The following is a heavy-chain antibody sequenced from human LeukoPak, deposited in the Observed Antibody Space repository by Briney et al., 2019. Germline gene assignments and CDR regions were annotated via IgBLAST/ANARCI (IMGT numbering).Heavy chain of an antibody. V-gene: IGHV1-18*01. J-gene: IGHJ4*02. CDR1: GYTFTSYG. D-gene: IGHD3-22*01. CDR2: ISTYNGNT. Sequence: ASVKVSCKASGYTFTSYGISWVRQAPGQGLEWMGWISTYNGNTNYAQKLQGRVTMTTDTSTNTAYMELRSLRSDDTAIYYCARTYDSNPFDSWGQGTLITVSS. CDR3: ARTYDSNPFDS.